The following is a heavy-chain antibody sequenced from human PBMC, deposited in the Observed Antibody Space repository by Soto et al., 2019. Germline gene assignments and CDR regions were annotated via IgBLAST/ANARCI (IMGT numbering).Heavy chain of an antibody. D-gene: IGHD6-19*01. CDR3: ARFLVGIAVAGLRDAFDI. Sequence: SETLSLTCSVSRGSMFSADYFWSWIRQHPGKGLEWIGYIHYSGSTYYNPSLKSRVTISLDTPKNQFSLNLNSVTAADAAVYYCARFLVGIAVAGLRDAFDIWGKGTMVTVS. J-gene: IGHJ3*02. V-gene: IGHV4-31*03. CDR2: IHYSGST. CDR1: RGSMFSADYF.